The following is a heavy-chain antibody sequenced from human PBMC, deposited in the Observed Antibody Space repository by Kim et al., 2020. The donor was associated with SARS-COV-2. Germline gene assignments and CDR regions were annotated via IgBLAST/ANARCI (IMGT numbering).Heavy chain of an antibody. Sequence: NDYAVAVKSRRTINPDKAKNQFALQLNSVTPEDTAVYYCARDSGYYRFDYWGQGTLVTVSS. CDR3: ARDSGYYRFDY. CDR2: N. D-gene: IGHD3-22*01. V-gene: IGHV6-1*01. J-gene: IGHJ4*02.